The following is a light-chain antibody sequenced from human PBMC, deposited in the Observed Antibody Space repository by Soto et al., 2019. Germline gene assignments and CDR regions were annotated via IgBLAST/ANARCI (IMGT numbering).Light chain of an antibody. CDR3: QQYNNWPPWT. Sequence: EIVLTQSPGTLSLSPGERATLSCRASQTINSNFLAWYQHKPGQAPRLLIYDASRRATGIPDRFSGSGSGTDFTLTISRLEPEDFAVYFCQQYNNWPPWTFGHGTKVEIK. J-gene: IGKJ1*01. CDR2: DAS. V-gene: IGKV3-20*01. CDR1: QTINSNF.